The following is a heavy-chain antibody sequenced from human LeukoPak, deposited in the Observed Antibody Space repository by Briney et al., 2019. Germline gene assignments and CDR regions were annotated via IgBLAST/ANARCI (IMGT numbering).Heavy chain of an antibody. CDR3: AGNRYRPGYFDL. D-gene: IGHD5-18*01. CDR2: INHSGST. CDR1: GGSFSGYY. V-gene: IGHV4-34*01. Sequence: PSETLSLTCAVYGGSFSGYYWSWIRQPPGRGLEWIGEINHSGSTNYNPSLKSRVTISVDTSKNQFSLKLTSVTAADTAVYYCAGNRYRPGYFDLWGRGTLVTVSS. J-gene: IGHJ2*01.